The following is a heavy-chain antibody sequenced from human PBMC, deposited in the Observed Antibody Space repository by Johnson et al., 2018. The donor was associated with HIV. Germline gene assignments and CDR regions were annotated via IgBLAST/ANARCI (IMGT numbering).Heavy chain of an antibody. J-gene: IGHJ3*02. Sequence: QVQLVESGGGVVQPGRSLRLSCAASRFSFSNYGMHWVRQAPGKGLEWVAVIWYDGSNKYYADSVKGRFTISRDNSKNTLYLQMNSLRAEDTAVYYCAIIAVAVSGDAFDIWGQGTMVTVSS. CDR1: RFSFSNYG. D-gene: IGHD6-19*01. CDR3: AIIAVAVSGDAFDI. V-gene: IGHV3-33*01. CDR2: IWYDGSNK.